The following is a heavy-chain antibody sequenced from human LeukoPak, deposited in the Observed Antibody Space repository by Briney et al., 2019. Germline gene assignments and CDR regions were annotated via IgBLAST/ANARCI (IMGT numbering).Heavy chain of an antibody. CDR2: ISSSSSYI. CDR1: GFTFSSYW. Sequence: KSGGSLRLSCAASGFTFSSYWMSWVRQAPGKGLEWVSSISSSSSYIYYADSVKGRFTISRDNAKNSLYLQMNSLRAEDTAVYYCARGGGSSSARVHWGQGTLVTVSS. J-gene: IGHJ4*02. CDR3: ARGGGSSSARVH. V-gene: IGHV3-21*01. D-gene: IGHD6-6*01.